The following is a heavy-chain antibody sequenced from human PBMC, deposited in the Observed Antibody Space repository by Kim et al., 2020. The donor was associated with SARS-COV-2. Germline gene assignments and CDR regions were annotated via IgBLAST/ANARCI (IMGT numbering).Heavy chain of an antibody. CDR1: GGSISSYY. D-gene: IGHD4-17*01. Sequence: SETLSLTCTVSGGSISSYYWSWIRQPPGKGLEWIGYIYYSGSTNYNPSLKSRVTISVDTSKNQFSLKLSSVTAADTAVYYCATSYGDYAAFDIWGQGTMVTVSS. V-gene: IGHV4-59*13. CDR3: ATSYGDYAAFDI. J-gene: IGHJ3*02. CDR2: IYYSGST.